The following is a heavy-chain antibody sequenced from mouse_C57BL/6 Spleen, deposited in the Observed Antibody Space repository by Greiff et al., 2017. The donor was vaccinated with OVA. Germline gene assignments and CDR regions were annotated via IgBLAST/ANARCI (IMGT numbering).Heavy chain of an antibody. CDR1: GFSFTSYG. CDR3: ARKGRNPYYAMDY. V-gene: IGHV2-2*01. CDR2: IWSGGST. Sequence: QIQLQQSGPGLVQPSPCLSITCTASGFSFTSYGVHWVRQSPGKGLEWLGVIWSGGSTDHNAAFISRLSISKDNSKSQVFFKMNSRQADDTAIYYCARKGRNPYYAMDYGGQGTSVTVSS. J-gene: IGHJ4*01.